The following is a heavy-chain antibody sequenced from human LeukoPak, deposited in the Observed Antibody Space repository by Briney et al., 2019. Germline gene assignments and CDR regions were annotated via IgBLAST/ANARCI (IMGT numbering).Heavy chain of an antibody. CDR2: ISASGGST. CDR1: GFTFSSYA. Sequence: GGSLRLSCAASGFTFSSYAMSWVRQAPGKGLEWVSGISASGGSTYYADSVKGRFTISRDNSKNTLYLQMNSLRAEDTAVYYCAKDTLSSRTVNYFDYWGQGTLVTVSS. J-gene: IGHJ4*02. CDR3: AKDTLSSRTVNYFDY. D-gene: IGHD4-17*01. V-gene: IGHV3-23*01.